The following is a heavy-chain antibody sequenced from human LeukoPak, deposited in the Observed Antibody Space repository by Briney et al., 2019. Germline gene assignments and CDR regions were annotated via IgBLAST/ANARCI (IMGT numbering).Heavy chain of an antibody. Sequence: GRSLRLSCAASGFTFSSYWMSWARQAPGKGLEWVGRIKSKTDGGTTDYAAPVKGRFTISRDDSKNTLYLQMNSLKTEDTAVYYCTTEDYDYVWGSYRVDYWGQGTLVTVSS. CDR2: IKSKTDGGTT. CDR1: GFTFSSYW. D-gene: IGHD3-16*02. J-gene: IGHJ4*02. CDR3: TTEDYDYVWGSYRVDY. V-gene: IGHV3-15*01.